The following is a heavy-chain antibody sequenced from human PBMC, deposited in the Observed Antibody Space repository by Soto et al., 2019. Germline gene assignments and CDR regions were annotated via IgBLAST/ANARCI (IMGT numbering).Heavy chain of an antibody. V-gene: IGHV1-46*03. CDR1: GYTFTSDY. D-gene: IGHD1-1*01. Sequence: QVQLVQSGAEVNKPGASVNVSCKAAGYTFTSDYMHWVRQPPGQGLECMGRINPSGDSTNYAQKVQGRVTMTRGPSASTAYMELSSLSSEYTGVYYWCRVCAVNCNDDPSGGAFDIWGQRTKVTVSS. CDR2: INPSGDST. J-gene: IGHJ3*02. CDR3: CRVCAVNCNDDPSGGAFDI.